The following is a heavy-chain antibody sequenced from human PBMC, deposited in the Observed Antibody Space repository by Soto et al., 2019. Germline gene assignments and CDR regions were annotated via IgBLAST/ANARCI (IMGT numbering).Heavy chain of an antibody. CDR1: GYTLTELS. D-gene: IGHD2-21*02. J-gene: IGHJ4*02. CDR3: ATVATLPYCGGDCYNDY. V-gene: IGHV1-24*01. Sequence: ASVKVSCKVSGYTLTELSMHWVRQAPGRGLEWMGGFDPEDGETIYAQKFQGRVTMTEDTSTDTAYMELSSLRSEDTAVYYCATVATLPYCGGDCYNDYWGQGTLVTVSS. CDR2: FDPEDGET.